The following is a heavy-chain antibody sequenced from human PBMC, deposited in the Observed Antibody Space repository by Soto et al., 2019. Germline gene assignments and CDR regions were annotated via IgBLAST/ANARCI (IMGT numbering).Heavy chain of an antibody. J-gene: IGHJ6*02. Sequence: ASVKVSCKASGYTFTGYGISWVRQAPGQGLEWMGWISAYNGNTNYAQKLQGRVTMTTDTSTSTAYMELRSLRSDDTAVYYCARGGLGYCSGGSCSPRYRVLYGMDVWGQGTTVTVSS. CDR3: ARGGLGYCSGGSCSPRYRVLYGMDV. CDR2: ISAYNGNT. CDR1: GYTFTGYG. V-gene: IGHV1-18*04. D-gene: IGHD2-15*01.